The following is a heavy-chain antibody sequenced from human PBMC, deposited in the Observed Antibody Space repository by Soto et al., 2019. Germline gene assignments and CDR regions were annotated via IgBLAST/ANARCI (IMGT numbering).Heavy chain of an antibody. CDR1: GGSISSNSYF. V-gene: IGHV4-39*07. J-gene: IGHJ4*02. CDR2: IYYSGST. Sequence: SETLSLTCTVSGGSISSNSYFWGWIRQPPGKGLEWIGSIYYSGSTYYHPSLKSRVTISVDTSKNQFSLRLTSVTAADTAVYYCARYNAASGTYYFDFWGQGALVTVSS. CDR3: ARYNAASGTYYFDF. D-gene: IGHD6-13*01.